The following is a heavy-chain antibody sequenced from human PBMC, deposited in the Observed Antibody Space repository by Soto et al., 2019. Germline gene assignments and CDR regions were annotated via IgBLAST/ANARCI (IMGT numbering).Heavy chain of an antibody. CDR1: GGSISSYY. CDR3: ARERGYSSGWYGNWFDP. CDR2: IYYSGST. Sequence: SETLSLPCTGSGGSISSYYWSWIRQPPGKGLEWIGYIYYSGSTNYNPSLKSRVTISVDTSKNQFSLKLSSVTAADTAVYYCARERGYSSGWYGNWFDPWGQGTLVTVSS. D-gene: IGHD6-19*01. V-gene: IGHV4-59*01. J-gene: IGHJ5*02.